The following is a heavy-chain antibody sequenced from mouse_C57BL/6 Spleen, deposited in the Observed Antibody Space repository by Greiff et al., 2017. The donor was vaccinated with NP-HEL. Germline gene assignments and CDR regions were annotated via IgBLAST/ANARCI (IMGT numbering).Heavy chain of an antibody. CDR1: GYTFTDYE. CDR3: TRHYYYGSSYGY. D-gene: IGHD1-1*01. Sequence: VKLQQSGAELVRPGASVTLSCKASGYTFTDYEMHWVKQTPVHGLEWIGAIAPETGGTAYNQKFKGKAILTADKSSSTAYMELRSLTSEDSAVYYCTRHYYYGSSYGYWGQGTTLTVSS. V-gene: IGHV1-15*01. J-gene: IGHJ2*01. CDR2: IAPETGGT.